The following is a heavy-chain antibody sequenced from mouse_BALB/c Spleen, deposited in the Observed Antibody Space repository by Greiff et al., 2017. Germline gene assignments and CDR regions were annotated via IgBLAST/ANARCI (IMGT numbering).Heavy chain of an antibody. CDR1: GYTFTSYW. J-gene: IGHJ1*01. V-gene: IGHV1S22*01. Sequence: LQQPGSELVRPGASVKLSCKASGYTFTSYWMHWVKQRHGQGLEWIGNIYPGSGSTNYDEKFKSKGTLTVDTSSSTAYMHLSSLTSEDSAVYYCTRKYGNYWYFDVWGAGTTVTVSS. CDR2: IYPGSGST. CDR3: TRKYGNYWYFDV. D-gene: IGHD2-10*02.